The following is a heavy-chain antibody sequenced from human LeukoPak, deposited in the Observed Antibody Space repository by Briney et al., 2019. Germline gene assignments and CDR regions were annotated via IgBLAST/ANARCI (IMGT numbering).Heavy chain of an antibody. CDR3: ARARSYRHQLNALSYRFDP. CDR2: MNPDSGNT. CDR1: GYTFTDYD. Sequence: GASVKVSCKSSGYTFTDYDINWVRQATGQGLEWMGWMNPDSGNTGYAQKFQGRVTMTRNTSINTAYMELNSLRSEDTAVYYCARARSYRHQLNALSYRFDPWGQGTLVTVSS. D-gene: IGHD1-26*01. V-gene: IGHV1-8*02. J-gene: IGHJ5*02.